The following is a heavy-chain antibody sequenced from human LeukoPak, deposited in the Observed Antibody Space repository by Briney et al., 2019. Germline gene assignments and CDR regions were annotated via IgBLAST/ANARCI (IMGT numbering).Heavy chain of an antibody. CDR1: GGSISSYY. CDR2: IYYSGST. D-gene: IGHD3-10*01. V-gene: IGHV4-59*01. Sequence: SETLSLTCTVSGGSISSYYWSWIRQPPGKGLEWIGYIYYSGSTNYNPSLKSRVTISVGTSKNQFSLKLSSVTAADTAVYYCASAGFYGSEINFDYWGQGTLVTVSS. J-gene: IGHJ4*02. CDR3: ASAGFYGSEINFDY.